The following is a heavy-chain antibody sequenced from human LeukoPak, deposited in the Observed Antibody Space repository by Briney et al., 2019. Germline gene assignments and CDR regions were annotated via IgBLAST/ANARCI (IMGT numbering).Heavy chain of an antibody. CDR1: GFTFSSYW. CDR2: INSDGSDT. D-gene: IGHD3-22*01. Sequence: GGSLRLSCAASGFTFSSYWMHWVRQAPGKGLMWVSRINSDGSDTSYADSVKGRFTISRDNAKNSLYLQMNSLRAEDTAVYYCAREYDANYYDISGYYENLDYWGQGTLVTVSS. J-gene: IGHJ4*02. CDR3: AREYDANYYDISGYYENLDY. V-gene: IGHV3-74*01.